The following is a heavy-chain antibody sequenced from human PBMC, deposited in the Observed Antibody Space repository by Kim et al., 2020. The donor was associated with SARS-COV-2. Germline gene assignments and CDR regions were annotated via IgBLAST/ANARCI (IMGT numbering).Heavy chain of an antibody. CDR3: ARGDGSGSYFYYYYGMDV. V-gene: IGHV4-61*02. CDR1: GGSISSGSYY. Sequence: SETLSLTCTVSGGSISSGSYYWSWIRQPAGKGLEWIGRIYTSGSTNYNPSLKSRVTISVDTSKNQFSLKLSSVTAADTAVYYCARGDGSGSYFYYYYGMDVWGQGTTVTVSS. D-gene: IGHD3-10*01. CDR2: IYTSGST. J-gene: IGHJ6*02.